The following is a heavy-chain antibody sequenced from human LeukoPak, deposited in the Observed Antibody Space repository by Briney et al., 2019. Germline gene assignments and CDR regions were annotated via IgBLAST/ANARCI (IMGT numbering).Heavy chain of an antibody. Sequence: SETLSLTCNVSGGSVSRSSYYWGWLRQPPGKGLEWIGNIYYSGSTYYNPSLMSRVTIAVDTSKNQFSLKLSSVTAADTAVYYCASPPGSTTVIPNAFDIWGQGTMVTVSS. J-gene: IGHJ3*02. V-gene: IGHV4-39*07. CDR3: ASPPGSTTVIPNAFDI. CDR1: GGSVSRSSYY. CDR2: IYYSGST. D-gene: IGHD4-17*01.